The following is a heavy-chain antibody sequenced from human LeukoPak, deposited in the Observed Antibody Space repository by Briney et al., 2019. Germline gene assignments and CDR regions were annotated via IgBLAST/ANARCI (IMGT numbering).Heavy chain of an antibody. Sequence: SETLSLTCAVYGGSFSDYSRTWIRQPPGKGLEWIGEINPRGGTNHNPSLMSRVSMSVDTSKNQISLRGSSVTAADTAVYYCARVGYTFSINDWSRIGLGAYGTKNYYYMDVWGKGTTVTVSS. V-gene: IGHV4-34*01. CDR1: GGSFSDYS. CDR3: ARVGYTFSINDWSRIGLGAYGTKNYYYMDV. CDR2: INPRGGT. J-gene: IGHJ6*03. D-gene: IGHD3-9*01.